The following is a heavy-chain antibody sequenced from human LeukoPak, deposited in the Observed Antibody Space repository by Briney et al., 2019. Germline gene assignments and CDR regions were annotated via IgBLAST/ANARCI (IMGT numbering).Heavy chain of an antibody. V-gene: IGHV4-59*12. Sequence: SETLSLTCTVSGGSISSYYWSWIRQPPGKGLEWIGYIYYSGSTNYNPSLKSRVTISVDTSKNQFSLKLSSVTAADTAVYYCARDKLRFLEWLSPDAFDIWGQGTMVTVSS. J-gene: IGHJ3*02. CDR2: IYYSGST. CDR3: ARDKLRFLEWLSPDAFDI. D-gene: IGHD3-3*01. CDR1: GGSISSYY.